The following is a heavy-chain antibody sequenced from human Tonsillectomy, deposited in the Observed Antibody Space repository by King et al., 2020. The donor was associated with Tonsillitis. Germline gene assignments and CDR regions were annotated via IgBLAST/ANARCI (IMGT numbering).Heavy chain of an antibody. D-gene: IGHD3-10*01. J-gene: IGHJ4*02. Sequence: VQLVESGGGVVQPGGSLRLSCAASGFTFSSYGMHWVRQAPGKGLEWVAFIRYDGSNKYYADSVKGRFTISRDNSKNTLYLLMNSLRAEDTAVYYCAKDGGVLWFGELFFKARGWGQGTLVTVSS. CDR1: GFTFSSYG. V-gene: IGHV3-30*02. CDR2: IRYDGSNK. CDR3: AKDGGVLWFGELFFKARG.